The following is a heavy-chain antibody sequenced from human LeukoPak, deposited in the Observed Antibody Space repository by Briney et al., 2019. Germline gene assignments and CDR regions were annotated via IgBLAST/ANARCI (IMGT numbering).Heavy chain of an antibody. D-gene: IGHD3-22*01. CDR2: IYTSGSN. V-gene: IGHV4-4*07. CDR1: GGSISSYY. CDR3: ARELYYDSSGYYYAVGAFDI. Sequence: PSETLSLTCTVSGGSISSYYWSWIRQPAGKGLEWIGRIYTSGSNNYNPSLKSRVTMSVDTSKNQFSLKLSSVTAADTAVYYCARELYYDSSGYYYAVGAFDIWGQGTMVTVSS. J-gene: IGHJ3*02.